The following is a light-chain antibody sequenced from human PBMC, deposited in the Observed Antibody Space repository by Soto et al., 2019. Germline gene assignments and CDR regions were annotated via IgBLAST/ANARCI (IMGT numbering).Light chain of an antibody. Sequence: EIVLTQSPGTLSLSPGERATLSCRASQSVSSSYLAWYQQKPGQAPRLLIYGASSRATGIPDRFSGSGSGTDFTLTISRLEPEDFAVYYCQQYGSPPPITFGQGTRLE. CDR2: GAS. J-gene: IGKJ5*01. CDR3: QQYGSPPPIT. V-gene: IGKV3-20*01. CDR1: QSVSSSY.